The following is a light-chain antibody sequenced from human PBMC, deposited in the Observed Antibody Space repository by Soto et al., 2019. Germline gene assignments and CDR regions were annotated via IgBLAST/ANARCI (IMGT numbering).Light chain of an antibody. V-gene: IGKV1-5*01. CDR1: QSISSW. CDR2: DAS. Sequence: DIQMTQSPCTLSASVGDRVTITCRASQSISSWLAWYQQKPGKAPKLLIYDASSLESGVPSRFSGSGSGTEFTLTISNLQPDDFATYYCQQYDNYPLTFGGGTKVDIK. J-gene: IGKJ4*01. CDR3: QQYDNYPLT.